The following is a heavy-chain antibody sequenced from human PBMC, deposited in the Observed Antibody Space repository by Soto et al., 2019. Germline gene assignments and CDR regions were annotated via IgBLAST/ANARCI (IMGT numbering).Heavy chain of an antibody. J-gene: IGHJ6*02. CDR1: GGSISSYY. D-gene: IGHD6-13*01. V-gene: IGHV4-59*01. CDR3: ARDVIAAAGTDYYYYGMDV. CDR2: IYNSEYT. Sequence: SETLSLTCTVSGGSISSYYWSWIRQPPGKGLEWIGFIYNSEYTNYNPSLMSRLATSVDTSKNQFSLKLSSVTTADTAVYYCARDVIAAAGTDYYYYGMDVWGQGTTVTVSS.